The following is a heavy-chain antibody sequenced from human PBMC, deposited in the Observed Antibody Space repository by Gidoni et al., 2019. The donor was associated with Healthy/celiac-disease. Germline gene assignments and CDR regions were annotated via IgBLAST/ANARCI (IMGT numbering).Heavy chain of an antibody. CDR2: ISSSSSYI. CDR3: ARDRPLAAAGTSDY. V-gene: IGHV3-21*01. Sequence: EVQLVESGRGLVKPGGSLRLSCAASGFTFSSYSMNWVRQAPGKGLEWVSSISSSSSYIYYADSVKGRFTISRDNAKNSLYLQMNSLRAEDTAVYYCARDRPLAAAGTSDYWGQGTLVTVSS. J-gene: IGHJ4*02. CDR1: GFTFSSYS. D-gene: IGHD6-13*01.